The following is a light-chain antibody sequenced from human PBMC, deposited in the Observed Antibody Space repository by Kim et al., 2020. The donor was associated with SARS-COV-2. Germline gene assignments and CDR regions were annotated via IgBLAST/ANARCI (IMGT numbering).Light chain of an antibody. CDR2: GAS. J-gene: IGKJ4*01. Sequence: CPRERATLSCRASQIVSSSYLAWYQQKPGQAPRLLIYGASSRATGIPDRFSGSGSGTDFTLTISRLEPEDFAVYYCQQYGSSPLTFGGGTKVDIK. CDR3: QQYGSSPLT. V-gene: IGKV3-20*01. CDR1: QIVSSSY.